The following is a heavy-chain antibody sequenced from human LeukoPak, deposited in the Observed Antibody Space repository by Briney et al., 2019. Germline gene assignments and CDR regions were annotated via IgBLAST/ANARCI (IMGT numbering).Heavy chain of an antibody. CDR1: GFTFSSYA. V-gene: IGHV3-23*01. Sequence: GGSLRLSCAASGFTFSSYAMSWVRQAPGKGLEWVSAISGSGGSTYYADSVKGRFTISRDNSKNTLYLQMSSLRAEDTAVYYCAKLGYSGSYFVTYFDYWGQGTLVTVSS. CDR2: ISGSGGST. CDR3: AKLGYSGSYFVTYFDY. J-gene: IGHJ4*02. D-gene: IGHD1-26*01.